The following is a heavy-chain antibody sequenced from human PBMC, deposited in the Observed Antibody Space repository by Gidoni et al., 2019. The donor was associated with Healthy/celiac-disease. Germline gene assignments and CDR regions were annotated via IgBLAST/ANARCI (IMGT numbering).Heavy chain of an antibody. CDR1: GFTFDDSA. V-gene: IGHV3-9*01. Sequence: EVQLVASGGGLVQPGRSLRLSCAASGFTFDDSAMHWVRQAPGKGLEWGSGISWNSGSIGYADSVKGRFTISRDNAKNSLYLQMNSLRAEDTALYYCAKATRVTYYDMLTGAGMDVWGQGTTVTVSS. J-gene: IGHJ6*02. D-gene: IGHD3-9*01. CDR3: AKATRVTYYDMLTGAGMDV. CDR2: ISWNSGSI.